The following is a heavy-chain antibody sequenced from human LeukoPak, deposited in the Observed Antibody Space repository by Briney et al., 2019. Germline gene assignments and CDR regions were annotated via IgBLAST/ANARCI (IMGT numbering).Heavy chain of an antibody. CDR2: IYYSGST. D-gene: IGHD5-24*01. CDR1: GGSISSYY. J-gene: IGHJ4*02. V-gene: IGHV4-59*08. Sequence: SETLSLTCTVSGGSISSYYWSWIRQPPGKGLEWVGYIYYSGSTNYNPSLKSRVTISVDTSKNQFSLKLSSVTAADTAVYYCARLVEMATIFVWRQGTLLSVSS. CDR3: ARLVEMATIFV.